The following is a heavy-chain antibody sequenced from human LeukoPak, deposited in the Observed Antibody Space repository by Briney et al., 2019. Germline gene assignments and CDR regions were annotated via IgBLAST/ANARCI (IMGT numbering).Heavy chain of an antibody. CDR1: GFTFNLHW. V-gene: IGHV3-7*01. Sequence: GGSLRLSCVASGFTFNLHWMSWVRQAPGKGLEWVANINQDGSEKYYLDSVRGRFTISRDNAKNLLYLQMNSLRAEDTAVYYCARTDSGAIMLYTIRSAFWGQGTLVTVSS. J-gene: IGHJ4*02. CDR2: INQDGSEK. D-gene: IGHD2-8*01. CDR3: ARTDSGAIMLYTIRSAF.